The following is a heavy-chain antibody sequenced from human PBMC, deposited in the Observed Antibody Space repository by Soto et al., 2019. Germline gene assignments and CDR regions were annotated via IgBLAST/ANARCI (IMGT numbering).Heavy chain of an antibody. CDR1: GGSISSYY. D-gene: IGHD1-26*01. CDR2: IYTSGST. V-gene: IGHV4-4*07. Sequence: TSETLSLTCTVSGGSISSYYWSWIRQPAGKGLEWIGRIYTSGSTNYNPSLKSRVTMSVDTSKNLISWDLNSVTPGDTAVYYCARDPPDFNSGFDFWGQGTPVTVSS. CDR3: ARDPPDFNSGFDF. J-gene: IGHJ4*02.